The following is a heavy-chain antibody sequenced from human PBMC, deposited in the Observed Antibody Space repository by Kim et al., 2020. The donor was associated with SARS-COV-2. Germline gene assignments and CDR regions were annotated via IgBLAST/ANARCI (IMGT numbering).Heavy chain of an antibody. J-gene: IGHJ4*02. CDR3: TASLTAADLDY. V-gene: IGHV3-73*01. CDR1: GFTFSGSA. Sequence: GGSLRLSCAASGFTFSGSAMHWVRQASGKGLEWVGRIRSKANSYATAYAASVKGRFTISRDDSKNTAYLQMNSLKTEDTAVYYCTASLTAADLDYWGQGTLVTVSS. D-gene: IGHD6-13*01. CDR2: IRSKANSYAT.